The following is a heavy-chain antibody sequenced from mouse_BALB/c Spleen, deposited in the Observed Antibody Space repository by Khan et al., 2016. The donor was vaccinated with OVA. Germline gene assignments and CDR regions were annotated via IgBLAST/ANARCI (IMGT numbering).Heavy chain of an antibody. CDR2: TEPANGNT. CDR1: GYNIKDIY. CDR3: RISTINA. Sequence: EVQLQESGAELVKPAASLKLSCTASGYNIKDIYIHWVKQRPEKGLERIRRTEPANGNTKYDPKFQGKATITADTSSNTAYLQLSSLTSEDTAVYYCRISTINAWGQGTTLTVSS. V-gene: IGHV14-3*02. J-gene: IGHJ2*01.